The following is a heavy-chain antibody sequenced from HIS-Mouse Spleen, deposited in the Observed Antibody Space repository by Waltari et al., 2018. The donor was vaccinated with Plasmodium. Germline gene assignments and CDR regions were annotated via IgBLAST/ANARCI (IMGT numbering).Heavy chain of an antibody. CDR3: ARTTYSSSSAKYYYYGMDV. V-gene: IGHV2-70*15. D-gene: IGHD6-6*01. J-gene: IGHJ6*02. CDR2: IDWDDDK. Sequence: QVTLRESGPALVKPTQTLTLTCTFSGFSLSTSGMCVSWIRQPPGKALEWLARIDWDDDKYYSTSLKARLTISKDTYKIQVFLTLNNIDPVDTATYYCARTTYSSSSAKYYYYGMDVWGQGTTVTVSS. CDR1: GFSLSTSGMC.